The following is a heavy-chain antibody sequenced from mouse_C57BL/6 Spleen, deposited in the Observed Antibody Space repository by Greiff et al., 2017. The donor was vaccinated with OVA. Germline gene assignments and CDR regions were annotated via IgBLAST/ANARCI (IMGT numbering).Heavy chain of an antibody. CDR2: ISYSGST. J-gene: IGHJ3*01. D-gene: IGHD2-4*01. CDR3: ARSYDYDLAWFAY. V-gene: IGHV3-1*01. Sequence: EVKVVESGPGMVKPSQSLSLTCTVTGYSITSGYDWHWIRHFPGNKLEWMGYISYSGSTNYNPSLKSRISITHDTSKNHFFLKLNSVTTEDTATYYCARSYDYDLAWFAYWGQGTLVTVSA. CDR1: GYSITSGYD.